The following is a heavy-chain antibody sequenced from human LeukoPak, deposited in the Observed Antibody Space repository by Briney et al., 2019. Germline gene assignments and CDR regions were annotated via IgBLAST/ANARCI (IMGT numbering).Heavy chain of an antibody. D-gene: IGHD3-10*01. CDR3: ARRPSGRYYYYGMDV. Sequence: ASVKVSCKASGGTFSSYAISWVRQAPGQGLEWMGGIIPIFGTANYAQKFQGRVTITADESTSTAYMELSSLRSEDTAVYYCARRPSGRYYYYGMDVWGQGTTVTVSS. CDR1: GGTFSSYA. J-gene: IGHJ6*02. CDR2: IIPIFGTA. V-gene: IGHV1-69*13.